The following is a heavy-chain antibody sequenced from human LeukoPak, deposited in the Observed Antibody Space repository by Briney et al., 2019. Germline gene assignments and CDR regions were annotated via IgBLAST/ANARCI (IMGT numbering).Heavy chain of an antibody. D-gene: IGHD6-19*01. J-gene: IGHJ5*02. CDR1: GGSISSRNW. CDR2: IYHSGST. CDR3: ARVIAVAGYNWFDP. V-gene: IGHV4-4*02. Sequence: SETLSLTCAVSGGSISSRNWWSWVRQPPGKGLEWIGEIYHSGSTNYNPSLKTRVTISVDKSKNQFSLKLSSVTAADTAVYYCARVIAVAGYNWFDPWGQGTLVSVSS.